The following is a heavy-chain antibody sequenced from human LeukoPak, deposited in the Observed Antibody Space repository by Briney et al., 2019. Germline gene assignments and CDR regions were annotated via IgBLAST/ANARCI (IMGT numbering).Heavy chain of an antibody. D-gene: IGHD3-10*01. Sequence: PSETLSLTCAVYGGSFSGYYWSWIRQPPGKGLEWIGYIYYSGSTNYNPSLKSRVTISVDTSKNQFSLKLSSVTAADTAVYYCARSYYYGSGSYFYYWGQGTLVTVSS. CDR1: GGSFSGYY. CDR2: IYYSGST. J-gene: IGHJ4*02. V-gene: IGHV4-59*01. CDR3: ARSYYYGSGSYFYY.